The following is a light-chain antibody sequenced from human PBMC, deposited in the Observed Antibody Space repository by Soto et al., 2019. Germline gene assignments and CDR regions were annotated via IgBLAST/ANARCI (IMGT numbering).Light chain of an antibody. CDR1: QSVSSY. V-gene: IGKV3-11*01. Sequence: EIVLTQSPATLSLSPGERATLSCRASQSVSSYLAWYQQKPGQAPRLLMYEASNRATGIPARFSGSGSGTDFTLTISSLEPEDFAVYYCQQRSNWLSITFGQGTRLEIK. CDR2: EAS. CDR3: QQRSNWLSIT. J-gene: IGKJ5*01.